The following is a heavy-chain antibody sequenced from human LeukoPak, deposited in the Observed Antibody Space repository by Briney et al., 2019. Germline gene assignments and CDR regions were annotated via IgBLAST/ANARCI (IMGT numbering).Heavy chain of an antibody. Sequence: GVSLRLSCAASGFSFSSYEMNWVRQTPGKGLEWVSYINNSGSPIYYADYVKGRFTISRDNAKNSLYLQMNSLRAEDTALYYCARGFVLGAAKNYFDYWGQGALVTVSS. J-gene: IGHJ4*02. V-gene: IGHV3-48*03. CDR1: GFSFSSYE. D-gene: IGHD2-21*02. CDR3: ARGFVLGAAKNYFDY. CDR2: INNSGSPI.